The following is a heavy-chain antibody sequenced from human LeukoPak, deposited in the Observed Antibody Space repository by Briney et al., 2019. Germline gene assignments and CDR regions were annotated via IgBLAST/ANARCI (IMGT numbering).Heavy chain of an antibody. CDR1: GFTFSSYG. Sequence: GGSLRLPCAASGFTFSSYGMHWVRQAPGKGLEWVAFIRYDGSNKYYADSVKGRFTISRDNSKNTLYLQMNRLRAEDTAVYYCAKAGSGSYRWYYFDYWGQGTLVTVSS. CDR2: IRYDGSNK. D-gene: IGHD1-26*01. J-gene: IGHJ4*02. CDR3: AKAGSGSYRWYYFDY. V-gene: IGHV3-30*02.